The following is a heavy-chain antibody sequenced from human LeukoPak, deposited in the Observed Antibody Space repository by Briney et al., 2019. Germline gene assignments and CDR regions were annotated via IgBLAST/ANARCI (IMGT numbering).Heavy chain of an antibody. D-gene: IGHD3-10*01. CDR2: ISGSGDTT. V-gene: IGHV3-23*01. J-gene: IGHJ4*02. Sequence: GGSLRLSCAASGFTFSNYATTWVRQAPGKGLEWLSLISGSGDTTYYADSVKGRFTISRDNSKNTLYLQMNSLRAEDTAVYYCAKAVYGSGSFLPGDWGQGTLVTVSS. CDR3: AKAVYGSGSFLPGD. CDR1: GFTFSNYA.